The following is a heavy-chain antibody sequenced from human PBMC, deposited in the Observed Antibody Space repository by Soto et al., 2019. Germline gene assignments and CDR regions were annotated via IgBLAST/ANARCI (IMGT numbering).Heavy chain of an antibody. CDR1: GFTISTHG. J-gene: IGHJ4*02. Sequence: QVQLVESGGGVVQPGTSLRLSCAASGFTISTHGMHWVRQAPGKGLEWVANIWYDGSNKFYADSVKGRFTISKDNSKNTLYVKMNSLRAEDTAVYYCAAATTWNFHFHYWGQGTQVTVSS. CDR3: AAATTWNFHFHY. V-gene: IGHV3-33*01. CDR2: IWYDGSNK. D-gene: IGHD1-7*01.